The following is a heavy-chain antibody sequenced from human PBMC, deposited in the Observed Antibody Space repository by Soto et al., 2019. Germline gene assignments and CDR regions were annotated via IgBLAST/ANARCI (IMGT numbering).Heavy chain of an antibody. V-gene: IGHV1-69*06. CDR1: GGTFSSYA. J-gene: IGHJ4*02. CDR2: IIPIFGTA. Sequence: QVQLVQSGAEVKKPGSSVKVSCKASGGTFSSYAISWVRQAPGQGLEWMGGIIPIFGTANYAQKFQGRVTITADKSTSTAYMELSSLRSEDTAVYYCASVRTPHYYDSSGYLDYWGQGTLVTVSS. D-gene: IGHD3-22*01. CDR3: ASVRTPHYYDSSGYLDY.